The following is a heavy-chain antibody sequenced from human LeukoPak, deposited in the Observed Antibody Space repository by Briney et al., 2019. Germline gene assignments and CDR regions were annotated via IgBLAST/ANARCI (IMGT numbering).Heavy chain of an antibody. J-gene: IGHJ6*02. CDR2: IYYSGST. CDR1: GGSISSYY. CDR3: ARHRSGIAAAGTSRYYYGMDV. D-gene: IGHD6-13*01. Sequence: SETLSLTCTVSGGSISSYYWSWIRQPPGKGLEWIGYIYYSGSTNYNPSLKSRVTISVDTSKNQFSLKLSSVTAADTAVYYCARHRSGIAAAGTSRYYYGMDVWGQGTTVTASS. V-gene: IGHV4-59*08.